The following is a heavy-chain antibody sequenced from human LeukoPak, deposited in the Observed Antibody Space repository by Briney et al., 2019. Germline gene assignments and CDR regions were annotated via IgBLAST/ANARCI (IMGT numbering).Heavy chain of an antibody. D-gene: IGHD3-10*01. CDR2: MNPNSGNT. Sequence: ASVKVSCKASGGTFSSYDINWVRQATGQGLEWMGWMNPNSGNTDYAQKFQGRVTMTRNTSISTAYMELSSLRSEDTAVYYCARLSRASGSYSYWGQGTLVTVSS. J-gene: IGHJ4*02. V-gene: IGHV1-8*02. CDR3: ARLSRASGSYSY. CDR1: GGTFSSYD.